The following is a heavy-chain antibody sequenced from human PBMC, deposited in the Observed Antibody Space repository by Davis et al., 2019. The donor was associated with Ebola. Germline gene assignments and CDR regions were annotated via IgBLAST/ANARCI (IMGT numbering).Heavy chain of an antibody. CDR1: GDSVSNHRDA. Sequence: QTLSLTCAISGDSVSNHRDAWNWIRQSPSRGLEWLGRTYYRSKWFVDYAVSVKSRITINPDTSKNQFSLQLTSVTPEDTAVYYCARDPPYDQGYDYWGQGTLVTVSS. CDR3: ARDPPYDQGYDY. CDR2: TYYRSKWFV. V-gene: IGHV6-1*01. D-gene: IGHD3-22*01. J-gene: IGHJ4*02.